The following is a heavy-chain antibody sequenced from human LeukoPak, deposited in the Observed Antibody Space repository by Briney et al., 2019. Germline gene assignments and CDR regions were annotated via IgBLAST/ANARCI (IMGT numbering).Heavy chain of an antibody. CDR3: AKATQRYCTGGTCYPLDY. CDR1: GFTFGNYA. Sequence: PGGSLRLSCAASGFTFGNYAMAWVRQSPGKGLEWVSCITDIGKNTYPTDSVKGRFTISRDNSKNTLSLQMNSLRVEDTAVYYCAKATQRYCTGGTCYPLDYWGQGTLVTVSS. CDR2: ITDIGKNT. V-gene: IGHV3-23*01. D-gene: IGHD2-8*02. J-gene: IGHJ4*02.